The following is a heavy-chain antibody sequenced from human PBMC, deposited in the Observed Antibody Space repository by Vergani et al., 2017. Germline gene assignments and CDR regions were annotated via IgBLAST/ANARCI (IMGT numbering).Heavy chain of an antibody. V-gene: IGHV3-48*03. CDR2: ISRSGRTI. J-gene: IGHJ4*02. Sequence: EVQLVESGGGLVQPGGSLRLSCAASGFTFSTYEMNWVRHAPGRGLEWVSYISRSGRTIYYADSVKGRLTISRDNARNSLYLQMNSLRAEATAVYYCARERYCRSITCLNYYFDYWGQGTLVTVSS. D-gene: IGHD2-2*01. CDR1: GFTFSTYE. CDR3: ARERYCRSITCLNYYFDY.